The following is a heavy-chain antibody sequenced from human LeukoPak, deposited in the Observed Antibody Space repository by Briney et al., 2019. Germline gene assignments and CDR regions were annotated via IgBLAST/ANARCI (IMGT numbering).Heavy chain of an antibody. D-gene: IGHD2-21*02. CDR3: ARQGEAYCGGDCYSYYYYYYMDV. CDR2: IYYSGST. CDR1: GGSISSSSYY. V-gene: IGHV4-39*01. J-gene: IGHJ6*03. Sequence: SETLSLTCTVSGGSISSSSYYWGWIRQPPGKGLEWIGSIYYSGSTYYNPYLKSRVTISVDTSKNQFSLKLSSVTAADTAVYYCARQGEAYCGGDCYSYYYYYYMDVWGKGTTVTVSS.